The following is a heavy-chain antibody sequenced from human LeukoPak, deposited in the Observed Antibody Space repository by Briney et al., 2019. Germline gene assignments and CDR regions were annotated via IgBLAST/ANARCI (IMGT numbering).Heavy chain of an antibody. J-gene: IGHJ4*02. D-gene: IGHD1-26*01. Sequence: GGSLRLSCAASGFTFSSYWMSWVRQAPGKGLEWVANIKQDGREQYYVDSVKGRFTISRENAKNSLYLQMNSLRAEDTAVYYCARDSGSLWELGDYWGQGTLVTVSS. CDR2: IKQDGREQ. CDR1: GFTFSSYW. V-gene: IGHV3-7*01. CDR3: ARDSGSLWELGDY.